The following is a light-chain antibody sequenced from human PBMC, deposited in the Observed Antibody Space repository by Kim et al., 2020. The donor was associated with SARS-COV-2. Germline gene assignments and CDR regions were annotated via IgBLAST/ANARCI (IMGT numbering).Light chain of an antibody. V-gene: IGKV1-5*03. J-gene: IGKJ4*01. CDR1: ENINKW. CDR2: MAS. CDR3: QQDNAFPLT. Sequence: ASVGDRVPITCRASENINKWLVWYQQKPGEAPKVLIYMASSLESGVPSRFSGSGSGTEFSLTISSLQPDDFATYYCQQDNAFPLTFGGGTKVDIK.